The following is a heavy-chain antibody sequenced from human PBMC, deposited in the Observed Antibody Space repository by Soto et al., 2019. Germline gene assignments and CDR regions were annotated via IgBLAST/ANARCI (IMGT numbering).Heavy chain of an antibody. CDR2: ISGSGGST. D-gene: IGHD3-9*01. CDR1: GFSFSSYA. Sequence: GGSLRLSCAASGFSFSSYAMSWVRQAPGKGLEWVSAISGSGGSTYYADSVKGRFTISRDNSKNTLYLQMNSLRAEDTAVYYCAKDPYYDILTGYPGYWGQGTLVTVSS. J-gene: IGHJ4*02. CDR3: AKDPYYDILTGYPGY. V-gene: IGHV3-23*01.